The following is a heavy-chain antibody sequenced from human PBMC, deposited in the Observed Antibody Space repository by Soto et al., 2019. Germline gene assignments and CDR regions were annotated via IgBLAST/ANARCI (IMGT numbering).Heavy chain of an antibody. CDR2: ISYDGTNK. V-gene: IGHV3-30*18. D-gene: IGHD4-17*01. CDR1: GFTFSPYG. J-gene: IGHJ6*02. CDR3: AKDLQSYGDYDYYCYGMDV. Sequence: QVQLVDSGGGEVQPGRSLTISCAASGFTFSPYGMHWFRQTPGKGLEWVAVISYDGTNKFYSDAVKGRFTIPRDNFKNTLTLQMNSLRADDTAVYSCAKDLQSYGDYDYYCYGMDVWGLGTRVTVSS.